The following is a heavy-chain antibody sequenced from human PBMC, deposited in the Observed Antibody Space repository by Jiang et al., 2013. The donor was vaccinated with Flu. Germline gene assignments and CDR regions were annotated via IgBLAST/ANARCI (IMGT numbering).Heavy chain of an antibody. J-gene: IGHJ6*02. Sequence: GLVKPSQTLSLTCTVSGGSISSGGYYWSWIRQHPGKGLECIGHIYYSGSTYYNPSLKSRVTISVDTSKNQFSLKLSSVTAADTAVYYCARDYTHQDYYYYAMDVWDQGTTVTVSS. CDR3: ARDYTHQDYYYYAMDV. CDR1: GGSISSGGYY. D-gene: IGHD2-2*01. V-gene: IGHV4-30-4*08. CDR2: IYYSGST.